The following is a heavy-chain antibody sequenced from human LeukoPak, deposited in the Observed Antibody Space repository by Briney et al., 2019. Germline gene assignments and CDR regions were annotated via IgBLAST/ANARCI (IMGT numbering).Heavy chain of an antibody. CDR3: TKNTHDY. D-gene: IGHD1/OR15-1a*01. CDR1: GVTFSGSW. V-gene: IGHV3-7*01. J-gene: IGHJ4*02. Sequence: PGEALTLSCAASGVTFSGSWMSWVRQAPGKGLEWVATIKGDGSGKFYVDSVKGRFAISRDDAKSSLFLQMDSLRSEDTAVYYCTKNTHDYWGQGTLVTVSS. CDR2: IKGDGSGK.